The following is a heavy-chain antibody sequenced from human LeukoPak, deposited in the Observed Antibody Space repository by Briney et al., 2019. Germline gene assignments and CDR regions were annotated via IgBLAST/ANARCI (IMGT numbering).Heavy chain of an antibody. CDR2: ISGGGGAT. CDR1: GFTFSSYA. J-gene: IGHJ4*02. D-gene: IGHD4-23*01. CDR3: AKCPHYGGSQFYFDY. Sequence: GGSLRLSCAASGFTFSSYAMSWVRPAPGKGLEWVSGISGGGGATYYADSVKGRFTISRDNSKNTLYLQMNSLRAEDTALYYCAKCPHYGGSQFYFDYWGQGSLVSVSS. V-gene: IGHV3-23*01.